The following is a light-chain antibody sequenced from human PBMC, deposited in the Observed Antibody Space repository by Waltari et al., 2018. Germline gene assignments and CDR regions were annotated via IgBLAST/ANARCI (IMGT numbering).Light chain of an antibody. J-gene: IGKJ2*01. CDR3: MQALQTPHT. V-gene: IGKV2-28*01. CDR1: QSLVDRADGNTY. Sequence: VVLTQTPLSLPVTLGEPASISCTSSQSLVDRADGNTYLDWFLQKPGQSPQLVIYLGSNRASGVPDRFSGSGSGTDFTLKISRVEAEDVGVYYCMQALQTPHTFGQGTKLEIK. CDR2: LGS.